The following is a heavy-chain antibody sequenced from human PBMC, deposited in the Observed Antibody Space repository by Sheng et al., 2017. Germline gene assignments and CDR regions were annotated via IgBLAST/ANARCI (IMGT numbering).Heavy chain of an antibody. CDR1: GGSFSGYY. CDR3: ARARVGRFMYRTNAFDI. CDR2: INHSGST. V-gene: IGHV4-34*01. J-gene: IGHJ3*02. D-gene: IGHD2-8*01. Sequence: QVQLQQWGAGLLKPSETLSLTCAVYGGSFSGYYWSWIRQPPGKGLEWIGEINHSGSTNYNPSLKSRVTISVDTSKNQFSLKLSSVTAADTAVYYCARARVGRFMYRTNAFDIWGQGTMVTVSS.